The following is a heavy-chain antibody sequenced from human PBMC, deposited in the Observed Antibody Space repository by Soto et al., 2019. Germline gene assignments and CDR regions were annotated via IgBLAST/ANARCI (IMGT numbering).Heavy chain of an antibody. Sequence: PSETLSRTFTVCGGSISDYWCSGMRQRPGKRLEWIGSIYSSGSANYNPSLKSRVAFSVDTSKTHFSLKLSSVTAADTAFYSCPSGYSELSRGYDYLLDPWPQGTLVSLCS. J-gene: IGHJ5*02. CDR3: PSGYSELSRGYDYLLDP. CDR2: IYSSGSA. V-gene: IGHV4-59*01. CDR1: GGSISDYW. D-gene: IGHD5-12*01.